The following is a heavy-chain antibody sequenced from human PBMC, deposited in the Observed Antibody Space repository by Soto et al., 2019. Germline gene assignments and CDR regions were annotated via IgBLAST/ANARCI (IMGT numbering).Heavy chain of an antibody. J-gene: IGHJ4*02. D-gene: IGHD6-19*01. CDR2: INHSGST. CDR3: ARGRWIAVAGTYFDY. V-gene: IGHV4-34*01. Sequence: SETLSLTYAVYGGNFSVYYWSWIRQPPGKGLEWIGEINHSGSTNYNPSLKSRVTISVDTSKNQFSLKLSSVTAADTAVYYCARGRWIAVAGTYFDYWGQGTLVTVSS. CDR1: GGNFSVYY.